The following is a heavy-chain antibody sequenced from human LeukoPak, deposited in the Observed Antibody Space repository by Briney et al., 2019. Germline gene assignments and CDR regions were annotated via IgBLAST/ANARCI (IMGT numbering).Heavy chain of an antibody. V-gene: IGHV3-7*01. CDR2: IKEDGTEK. Sequence: PGGSLRLSCAGSGFIFSDFWMTWVRQTPGKGPEWVANIKEDGTEKNLVDSVKGRFTISRDNAKNSLYLQMNSLRVEDTAVYYCARVGYDFWAPFDYWGQGILVTVSS. J-gene: IGHJ4*02. CDR1: GFIFSDFW. D-gene: IGHD3-3*01. CDR3: ARVGYDFWAPFDY.